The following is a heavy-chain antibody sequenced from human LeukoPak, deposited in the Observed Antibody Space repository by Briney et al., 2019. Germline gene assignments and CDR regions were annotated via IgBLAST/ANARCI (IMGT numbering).Heavy chain of an antibody. CDR2: ISSSGSFI. CDR1: GFTFSSYS. J-gene: IGHJ4*02. Sequence: GGSLRLSCAASGFTFSSYSMNWVRQAPGKGLEWVSSISSSGSFIYYADSVKGRFTISRDNAKDSLYLQMNSLRAEDTAVYYCARRSVGGTYPDYWGQGTLVTVSS. V-gene: IGHV3-21*01. D-gene: IGHD1-14*01. CDR3: ARRSVGGTYPDY.